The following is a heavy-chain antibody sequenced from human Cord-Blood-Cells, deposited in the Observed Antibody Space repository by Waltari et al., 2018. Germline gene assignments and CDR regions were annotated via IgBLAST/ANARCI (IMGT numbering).Heavy chain of an antibody. J-gene: IGHJ4*02. CDR3: ARAILSSIAVAGFDY. D-gene: IGHD6-19*01. CDR2: INHSGST. Sequence: QVQLQQWGAGLLKPSETLSLTCAVYGGSFSGYYWSWIRQPPGKGLEWIGEINHSGSTDYTPSLKSRVTISVDTSKNQFSLKLSSVTAADTAVYYCARAILSSIAVAGFDYWGQGTLVTVSS. CDR1: GGSFSGYY. V-gene: IGHV4-34*01.